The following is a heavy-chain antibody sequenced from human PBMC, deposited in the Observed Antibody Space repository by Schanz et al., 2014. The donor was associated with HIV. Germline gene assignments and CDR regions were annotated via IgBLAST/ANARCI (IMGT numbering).Heavy chain of an antibody. CDR2: INPHSDNT. V-gene: IGHV1-8*02. J-gene: IGHJ3*01. D-gene: IGHD3-9*01. CDR1: GYSFTSYD. Sequence: QVPLVQSGAEVQKPGASVKVSCKASGYSFTSYDINWVRQATGQGLEWMAWINPHSDNTGYAQKFQGRVSATRDTATRPVYMELTDLTSADTAVYYCASAGLWYKAGSYYGSAFDVWGQGTLVTVSS. CDR3: ASAGLWYKAGSYYGSAFDV.